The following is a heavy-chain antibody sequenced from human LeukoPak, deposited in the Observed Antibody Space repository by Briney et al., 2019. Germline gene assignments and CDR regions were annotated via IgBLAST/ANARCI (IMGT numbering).Heavy chain of an antibody. J-gene: IGHJ4*02. D-gene: IGHD3-10*01. CDR2: IKADGGEK. CDR3: AKDTHYGSGSQFDY. CDR1: GFTFSTYW. Sequence: GGSLRLSCAASGFTFSTYWMNWFRQTPGKGLEWVAKIKADGGEKDHVDSVKGRFTISRDNSKNSLYLQMNSLRTEDTALYYCAKDTHYGSGSQFDYWGQGTLVTVSS. V-gene: IGHV3-7*03.